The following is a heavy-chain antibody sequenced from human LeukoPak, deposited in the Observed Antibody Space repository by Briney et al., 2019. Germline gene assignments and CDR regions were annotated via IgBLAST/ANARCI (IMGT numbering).Heavy chain of an antibody. D-gene: IGHD5-12*01. CDR1: GFTFSSYE. CDR3: ARGPIYSGYVDY. Sequence: GGSLRLSCAASGFTFSSYEMNWVRQAPGKGLEWVSYISSSVSTIYYTDSVKGRFTISRDNAKNSLYLQMNSLRAEDTAVYYCARGPIYSGYVDYWGQGTLVTVSS. J-gene: IGHJ4*02. V-gene: IGHV3-48*03. CDR2: ISSSVSTI.